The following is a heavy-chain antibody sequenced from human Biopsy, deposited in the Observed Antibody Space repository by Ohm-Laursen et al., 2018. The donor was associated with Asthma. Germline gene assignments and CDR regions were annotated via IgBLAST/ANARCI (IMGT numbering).Heavy chain of an antibody. CDR1: GGSINNFY. CDR2: VYYSGST. V-gene: IGHV4-59*01. J-gene: IGHJ5*02. Sequence: SETLSLTCIVSGGSINNFYWSWIRQPPGKGLESIGHVYYSGSTNYNPSLKSRVTISIDASKNQFSLKLTSVTAADTAVYYCARGQKSAGDRWFDPWGQGTLVTVSS. D-gene: IGHD6-13*01. CDR3: ARGQKSAGDRWFDP.